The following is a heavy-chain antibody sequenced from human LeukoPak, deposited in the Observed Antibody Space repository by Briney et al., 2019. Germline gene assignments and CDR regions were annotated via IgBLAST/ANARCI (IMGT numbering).Heavy chain of an antibody. CDR1: GYTFTGYY. Sequence: GASVKVSCKASGYTFTGYYMHWARQAPGQGPEWMGWINPNSGGTNYAQKLQGRVTMTRDTSISTAYMELSSLRSEDTAVYYCARGKRVGARVYMDVWGKGTTVTISS. V-gene: IGHV1-2*02. J-gene: IGHJ6*03. CDR3: ARGKRVGARVYMDV. D-gene: IGHD1-26*01. CDR2: INPNSGGT.